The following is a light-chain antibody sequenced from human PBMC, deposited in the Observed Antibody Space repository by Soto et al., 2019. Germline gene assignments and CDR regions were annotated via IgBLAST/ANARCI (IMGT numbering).Light chain of an antibody. CDR1: SSDVWSYNL. J-gene: IGLJ2*01. CDR2: EDS. Sequence: QSALTQPASVSGSPGQSITISCTGTSSDVWSYNLVSWYQHHPGKAPKLMISEDSKRPSGISYRFSGSKSGNTASLTISGLQAEDEADYYCCSYAGSYTVIFGGGTKVTVL. CDR3: CSYAGSYTVI. V-gene: IGLV2-23*02.